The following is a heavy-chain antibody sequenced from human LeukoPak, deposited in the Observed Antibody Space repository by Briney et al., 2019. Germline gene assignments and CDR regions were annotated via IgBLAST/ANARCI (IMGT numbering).Heavy chain of an antibody. CDR2: ISAYNGNT. D-gene: IGHD3-10*01. CDR1: GYTFTSYG. CDR3: ARGPYGSGHSYAFDI. Sequence: ASVKVSCKASGYTFTSYGISWVRQAPGQGLEWMGWISAYNGNTNYAHKLQGRVTMTTDTSTSTAYMELRSLRSDDTAVYYCARGPYGSGHSYAFDIWGQGTMVTVSS. J-gene: IGHJ3*02. V-gene: IGHV1-18*01.